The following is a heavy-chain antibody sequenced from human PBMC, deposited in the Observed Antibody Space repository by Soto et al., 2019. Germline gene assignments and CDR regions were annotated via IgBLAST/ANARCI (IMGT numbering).Heavy chain of an antibody. Sequence: VASVTVSRKASGYTFTSYAMHWVRQAPGQRLEWMGWINACNGNTQYLHKSQGRVTITRDTSATTAYLGLNSLRTEATAVYDCARVVWYLAPLNYWGQGTLVTVST. D-gene: IGHD2-15*01. CDR3: ARVVWYLAPLNY. CDR1: GYTFTSYA. CDR2: INACNGNT. V-gene: IGHV1-3*01. J-gene: IGHJ4*02.